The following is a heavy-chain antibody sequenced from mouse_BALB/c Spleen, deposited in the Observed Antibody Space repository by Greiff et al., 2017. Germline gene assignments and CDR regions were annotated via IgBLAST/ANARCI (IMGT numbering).Heavy chain of an antibody. V-gene: IGHV3-6*02. Sequence: EVKLQQSGPGLVKPSQSLSLTCSVTGYSITSGYYWNWIRQFPGNKLEWMGYISYDGSNNYNPSLKNRISITRDTSKNQFFLKLNSVTTEDTATYYCARESPRQLGRGAMDYWGQGTSVTVSS. CDR1: GYSITSGYY. CDR2: ISYDGSN. D-gene: IGHD4-1*02. CDR3: ARESPRQLGRGAMDY. J-gene: IGHJ4*01.